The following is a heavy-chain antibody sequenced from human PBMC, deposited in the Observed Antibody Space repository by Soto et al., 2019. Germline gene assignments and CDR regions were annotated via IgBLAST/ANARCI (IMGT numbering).Heavy chain of an antibody. CDR3: ARAGYDYGGNPYYFDY. Sequence: ASVKVSCKASGGTFSSYAISWVRQAPGQGLEWMGRIIPILGIANYAQKFQGRVTITADKSTSTAYMELSSLRSEDTAVYYCARAGYDYGGNPYYFDYWGQGTLVTVSS. J-gene: IGHJ4*02. CDR2: IIPILGIA. CDR1: GGTFSSYA. V-gene: IGHV1-69*04. D-gene: IGHD4-17*01.